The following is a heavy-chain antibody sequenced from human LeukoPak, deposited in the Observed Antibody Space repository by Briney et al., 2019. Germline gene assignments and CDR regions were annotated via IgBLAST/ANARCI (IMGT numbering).Heavy chain of an antibody. CDR2: IYPGDSDT. V-gene: IGHV5-51*01. Sequence: HGESLKISCQGSGYSFPSYWIAWVRQIPGKGLEWMAIIYPGDSDTRYSPSFQGQVTISADKSINTAYLQWSSLKASDTAMCYCARQASLAARITYWGQGTLVTVSS. CDR3: ARQASLAARITY. D-gene: IGHD6-6*01. J-gene: IGHJ4*02. CDR1: GYSFPSYW.